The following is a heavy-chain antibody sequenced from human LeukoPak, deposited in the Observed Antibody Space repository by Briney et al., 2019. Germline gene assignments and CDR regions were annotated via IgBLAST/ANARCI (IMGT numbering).Heavy chain of an antibody. CDR1: GYTFTGYY. J-gene: IGHJ4*02. V-gene: IGHV1-2*04. D-gene: IGHD3-16*01. CDR3: ARGESSALGEVDY. CDR2: IDPNSGGT. Sequence: ASVKVSCKASGYTFTGYYMHWVRQAPGQGLEWMGWIDPNSGGTNYAQKFQGWVTMTRDTSISTAYMELSRLRSDDTAVYYCARGESSALGEVDYWGQGTQVTVSS.